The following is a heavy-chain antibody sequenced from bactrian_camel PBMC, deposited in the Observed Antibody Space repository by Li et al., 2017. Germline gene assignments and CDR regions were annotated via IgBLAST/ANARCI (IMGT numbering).Heavy chain of an antibody. Sequence: VQLVESGGGSVQAGGSLRLSCAASEYSDADYCLAWFRQAPGKEREGIAWISPRGGTTYYPDSVKGRITISQDNAKSTLYLQMDRLKPEDTAMYYCAARRRAEGPCSFDYRTYAYWGKGTQVT. CDR2: ISPRGGTT. CDR1: EYSDADYC. V-gene: IGHV3S66*01. J-gene: IGHJ4*01. D-gene: IGHD2*01. CDR3: AARRRAEGPCSFDYRTYAY.